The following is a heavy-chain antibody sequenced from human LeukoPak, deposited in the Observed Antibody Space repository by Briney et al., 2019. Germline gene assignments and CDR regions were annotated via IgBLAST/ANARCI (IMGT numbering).Heavy chain of an antibody. V-gene: IGHV3-23*01. CDR2: ISGSGGST. D-gene: IGHD3-10*01. CDR1: GFTFSSYA. CDR3: AKVGLYDVVRGVISAFDP. J-gene: IGHJ5*02. Sequence: GSLRLSCAASGFTFSSYAMSWVRQAPGKGLEWVSAISGSGGSTYYADSVKGRFTISRDNSKNTLYLQMNSLRAEDTAVYYCAKVGLYDVVRGVISAFDPWGQGTLVTVSS.